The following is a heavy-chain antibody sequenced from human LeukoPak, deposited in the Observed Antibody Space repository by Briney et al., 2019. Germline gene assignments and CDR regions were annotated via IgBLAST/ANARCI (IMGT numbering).Heavy chain of an antibody. CDR2: LYYSGNT. D-gene: IGHD3-22*01. J-gene: IGHJ6*03. V-gene: IGHV4-59*01. Sequence: PSETLSPTCTVSGASISSYYWSWIRQSPGKGLEWIGYLYYSGNTNYNPSLKSRVTISVDTSKNQFSLKLSSVTAADTAVYYCARGGDYYDSSGYLLRYYYYYMDVWGRGTTVTVSS. CDR1: GASISSYY. CDR3: ARGGDYYDSSGYLLRYYYYYMDV.